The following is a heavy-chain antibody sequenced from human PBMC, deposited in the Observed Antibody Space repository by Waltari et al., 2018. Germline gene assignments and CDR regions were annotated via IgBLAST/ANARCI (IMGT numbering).Heavy chain of an antibody. CDR1: GGSFSGYY. Sequence: QVQLQQWGAGLLKPSETLSLTCAVYGGSFSGYYWSWIRQPPGKALEWIGEINHSGSTDYSPSHKSRVTISVDTSKNQFSLKLSSVTAADTAVYYCARVRLVVVPAARRHYYYGMDVWGQGTTVTVSS. CDR3: ARVRLVVVPAARRHYYYGMDV. D-gene: IGHD2-2*01. V-gene: IGHV4-34*01. J-gene: IGHJ6*02. CDR2: INHSGST.